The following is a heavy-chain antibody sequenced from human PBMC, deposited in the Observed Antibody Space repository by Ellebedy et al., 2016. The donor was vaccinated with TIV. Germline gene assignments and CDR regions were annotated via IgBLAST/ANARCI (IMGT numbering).Heavy chain of an antibody. Sequence: PGGSLRLSCAISGFNFNMFWMSWVRQAPGKGLEWVANIEQDGSETNYVDSVKGRFTISRDNARTSLDLQMNSLRAEDTTVYYCARVPNNFDGSGSYPPDYWGQGTLVTVSS. D-gene: IGHD3-10*01. CDR3: ARVPNNFDGSGSYPPDY. J-gene: IGHJ4*02. CDR1: GFNFNMFW. CDR2: IEQDGSET. V-gene: IGHV3-7*01.